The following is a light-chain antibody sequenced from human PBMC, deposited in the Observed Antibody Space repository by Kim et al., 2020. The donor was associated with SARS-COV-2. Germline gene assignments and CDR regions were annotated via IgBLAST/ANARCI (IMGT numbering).Light chain of an antibody. CDR1: PYVRASR. CDR3: QQYVESPPLT. Sequence: PGEGATRSGGASPYVRASRIAWYRQRPGRAPRRLSYAASSRATGIPDRFSGRGSGTDFTLTIRRLEPEDFAVYYCQQYVESPPLTFGGGTKVDIK. J-gene: IGKJ4*01. V-gene: IGKV3-20*01. CDR2: AAS.